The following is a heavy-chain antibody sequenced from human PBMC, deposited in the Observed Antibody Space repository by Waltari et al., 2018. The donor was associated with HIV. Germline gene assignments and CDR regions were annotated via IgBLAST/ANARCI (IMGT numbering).Heavy chain of an antibody. CDR1: GYSIGHGYY. CDR3: ARMDYGSGTPPLDIYVMDV. Sequence: QLLLQESGPGLVKPSETLSLTCSVSGYSIGHGYYWGWIRQPPGEGLEWIATVDQGGRAYDRPSLKSRVSISMDMARNQFSLKMNSVTAADTAVYYCARMDYGSGTPPLDIYVMDVWGQGTTVTVSS. CDR2: VDQGGRA. J-gene: IGHJ6*02. D-gene: IGHD3-10*01. V-gene: IGHV4-38-2*01.